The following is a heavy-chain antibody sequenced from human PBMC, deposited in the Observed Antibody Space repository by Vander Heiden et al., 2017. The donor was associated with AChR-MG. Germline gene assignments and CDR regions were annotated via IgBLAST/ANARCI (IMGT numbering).Heavy chain of an antibody. CDR1: DFLPTTYV. CDR3: ERVEDDGLDV. Sequence: DVQLLESAGDLVQPGGSRRLSCAASDFLPTTYVMNWVRQGPGKGLQWISGLTSYGEVAGDADEVNGRFTMSRDRSGKTTFLEMVHLRVEDTALYYGERVEDDGLDVWGRGTMVTVSS. CDR2: LTSYGEVA. J-gene: IGHJ3*01. V-gene: IGHV3-23*01. D-gene: IGHD1-1*01.